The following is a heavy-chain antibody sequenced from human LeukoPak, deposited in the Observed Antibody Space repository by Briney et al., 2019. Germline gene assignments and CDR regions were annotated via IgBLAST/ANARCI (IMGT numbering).Heavy chain of an antibody. CDR2: IYYSGST. J-gene: IGHJ6*02. CDR1: GGSVSSGSYY. Sequence: SETLSLTCAVSGGSVSSGSYYWSWIRQPPGKGLEWIVYIYYSGSTNYNPSLKSRVTISVDTSKNQFSLKLSSVTAADTAVYYCARGTGTTTYYYYYYGMDVWGQGTTVTVSS. D-gene: IGHD1-1*01. V-gene: IGHV4-61*01. CDR3: ARGTGTTTYYYYYYGMDV.